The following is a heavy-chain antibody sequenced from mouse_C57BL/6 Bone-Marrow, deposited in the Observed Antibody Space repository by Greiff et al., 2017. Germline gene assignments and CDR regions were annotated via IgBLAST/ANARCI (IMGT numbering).Heavy chain of an antibody. CDR2: FRNKANDYTT. Sequence: EVKLVESGGGLVQPGGSLSLSCAASGFTFTAYSMSWVRQPPGKALEWLGFFRNKANDYTTEYSASVKGRFTISRYTSKIILYLQLYALSAEDSATYYCASHIPSCYSNYEDAMDYWGQGTSVTVSS. CDR1: GFTFTAYS. V-gene: IGHV7-3*01. J-gene: IGHJ4*01. CDR3: ASHIPSCYSNYEDAMDY. D-gene: IGHD2-5*01.